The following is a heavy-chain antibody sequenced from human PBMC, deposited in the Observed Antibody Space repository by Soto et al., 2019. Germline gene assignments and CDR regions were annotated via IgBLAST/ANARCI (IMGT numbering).Heavy chain of an antibody. D-gene: IGHD5-12*01. CDR3: ARWEWLRLGLAT. V-gene: IGHV3-66*01. Sequence: QPGGSLRLSCAASGFTVTGNYMNWVRQAPGKGLEWVSVIYSGGLTYYADSVKGRFTISRDDSANMVYLQMNSLRVEDTAVYYCARWEWLRLGLATWGQGTLVTVSS. CDR1: GFTVTGNY. CDR2: IYSGGLT. J-gene: IGHJ5*02.